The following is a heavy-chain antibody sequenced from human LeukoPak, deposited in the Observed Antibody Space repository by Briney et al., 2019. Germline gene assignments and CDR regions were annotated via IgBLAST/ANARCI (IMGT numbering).Heavy chain of an antibody. CDR3: ARDSSGGYDFDY. V-gene: IGHV3-21*01. CDR1: GFTFSSYS. D-gene: IGHD5-12*01. CDR2: ISSSSSYI. J-gene: IGHJ4*02. Sequence: EAGGSLRLSCAASGFTFSSYSMNWVRQAPGKGLEWVSSISSSSSYIDYADPVKGRFTDSRDNAKNSLYLQMNSLRAEDTAVYYCARDSSGGYDFDYWGQGTLVTVSS.